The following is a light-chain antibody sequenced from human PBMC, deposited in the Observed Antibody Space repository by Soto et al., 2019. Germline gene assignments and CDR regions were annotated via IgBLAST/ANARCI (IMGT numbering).Light chain of an antibody. J-gene: IGKJ1*01. CDR1: QSVSSGY. CDR3: QQYCSSPLT. Sequence: EIVLTQSPGTLSLSPGERATLSCRASQSVSSGYLAWYQQKPGQSPRLLIYGASNRAAGTPDRFSGGGSETDFTLTISRVEPADFAVYYCQQYCSSPLTFGQGPRWKSN. V-gene: IGKV3-20*01. CDR2: GAS.